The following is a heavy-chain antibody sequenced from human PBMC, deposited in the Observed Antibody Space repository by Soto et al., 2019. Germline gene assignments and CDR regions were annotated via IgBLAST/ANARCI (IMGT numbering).Heavy chain of an antibody. Sequence: QVQLVQSGAEVKKPGSSVKVSCKASGGTFSSYAISWVRQAPGQGLEWMGGIIPIFGTRNYAQKFQGRVTITADESTSTAYMEMSSLRSEDTAVYYWAGGVRMAEGRYFQHWGQGTLVTVSS. CDR2: IIPIFGTR. D-gene: IGHD2-15*01. CDR3: AGGVRMAEGRYFQH. CDR1: GGTFSSYA. J-gene: IGHJ1*01. V-gene: IGHV1-69*12.